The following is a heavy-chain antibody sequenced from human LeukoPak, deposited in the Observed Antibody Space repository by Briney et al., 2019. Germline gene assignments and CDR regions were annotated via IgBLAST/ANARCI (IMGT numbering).Heavy chain of an antibody. CDR3: AGGDGDYDYFDY. CDR2: ISSSSNYI. Sequence: KPGGSLRLSCAASGFTVSSYSMNWVRQAPGKGLEWVSSISSSSNYIYYADSVRGRFTISRDNAKNSLYLQMNSLRAEDTAVYYCAGGDGDYDYFDYWGQGILVTVSS. CDR1: GFTVSSYS. D-gene: IGHD4-17*01. J-gene: IGHJ4*02. V-gene: IGHV3-21*01.